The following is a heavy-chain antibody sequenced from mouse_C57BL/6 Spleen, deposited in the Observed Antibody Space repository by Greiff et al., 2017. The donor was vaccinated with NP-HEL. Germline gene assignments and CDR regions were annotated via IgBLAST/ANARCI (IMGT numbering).Heavy chain of an antibody. J-gene: IGHJ3*01. CDR2: IYPGDGDP. V-gene: IGHV1-82*01. CDR1: GYAFSSSW. CDR3: ARARDYDRAWFAY. Sequence: QVQLQQSGPELVKPGASVKISCKASGYAFSSSWLNWVKQRPGKGLEWIGRIYPGDGDPNYNGKFKGKATLTADKSSSTAYRQLSRLTSEDSAVYFCARARDYDRAWFAYGGQGTLVTVSA. D-gene: IGHD2-4*01.